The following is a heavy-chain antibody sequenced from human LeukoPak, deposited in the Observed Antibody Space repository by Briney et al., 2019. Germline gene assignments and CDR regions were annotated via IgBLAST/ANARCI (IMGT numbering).Heavy chain of an antibody. CDR1: GFTFSNYA. J-gene: IGHJ4*02. V-gene: IGHV3-23*01. CDR3: ARPRSSSWYCFDY. CDR2: ISGSGGST. Sequence: PGGSLRLSCATSGFTFSNYAVSWVRQAPGKGLEWVSAISGSGGSTYYADSVKGRFTISRDNSKNTLYLQMNSLRAEDTAVYYCARPRSSSWYCFDYWGQGTLVTVSS. D-gene: IGHD6-13*01.